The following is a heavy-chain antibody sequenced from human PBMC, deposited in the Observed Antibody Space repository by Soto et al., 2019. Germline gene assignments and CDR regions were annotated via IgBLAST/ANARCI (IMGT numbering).Heavy chain of an antibody. CDR1: GFTFSSYA. J-gene: IGHJ6*02. V-gene: IGHV3-30-3*01. CDR3: ARDQRRGSGWYYWDGSVYYYGMDV. D-gene: IGHD6-19*01. Sequence: AGGSLRLSCAASGFTFSSYAMHWVRQAPGKGLEWVAVISYDGSNKYYADSVKGRFTISRDNSKNTLYLQMNSLRAEDTAVYYCARDQRRGSGWYYWDGSVYYYGMDVWGQGTTVTVSS. CDR2: ISYDGSNK.